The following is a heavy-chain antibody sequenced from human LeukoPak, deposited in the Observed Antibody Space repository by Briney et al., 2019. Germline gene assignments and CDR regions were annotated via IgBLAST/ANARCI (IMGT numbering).Heavy chain of an antibody. CDR1: GFKFGDYG. CDR2: IRNKAYGGTT. CDR3: AGGYSSSWYTFDP. V-gene: IGHV3-49*04. J-gene: IGHJ5*02. D-gene: IGHD6-13*01. Sequence: GGSLRLSCTDSGFKFGDYGLTWVRQAPGKGLEWVGFIRNKAYGGTTEYAASVKGRFTISRDDSKGIAYLQMNSLKTEDTAVYYCAGGYSSSWYTFDPWGQGTLVTVSS.